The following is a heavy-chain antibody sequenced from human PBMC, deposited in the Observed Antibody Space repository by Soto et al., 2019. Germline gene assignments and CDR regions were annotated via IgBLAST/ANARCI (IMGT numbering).Heavy chain of an antibody. J-gene: IGHJ5*02. CDR2: ISAYNGNT. D-gene: IGHD1-26*01. Sequence: GASVKVSCKASGYTFTSYGISWVRQAPGQGLEWMGWISAYNGNTNYAQKLQGRVTMTTDTSTSTAYMELRSLRSDDTAVYYCAITAGEWDWGWFDPWGQGTLVTVSS. CDR1: GYTFTSYG. CDR3: AITAGEWDWGWFDP. V-gene: IGHV1-18*01.